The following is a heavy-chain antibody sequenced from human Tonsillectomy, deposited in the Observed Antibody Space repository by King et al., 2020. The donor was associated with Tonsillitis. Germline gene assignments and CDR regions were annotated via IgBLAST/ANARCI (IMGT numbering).Heavy chain of an antibody. D-gene: IGHD6-19*01. V-gene: IGHV3-11*01. CDR3: ARTYSSAWYPDY. CDR2: ISSSANSM. CDR1: GFTFSDYY. J-gene: IGHJ4*02. Sequence: VQLVESGGGLVKPGGSLRLSCAASGFTFSDYYMSWIRQAPGKGLEWVSYISSSANSMYYADSVRGRFTISRDNAKNSLYLQMDSLRAEDTAVYYCARTYSSAWYPDYWGQGTLVTVSS.